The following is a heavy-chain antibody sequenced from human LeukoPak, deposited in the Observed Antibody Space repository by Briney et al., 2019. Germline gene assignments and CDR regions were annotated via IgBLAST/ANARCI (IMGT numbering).Heavy chain of an antibody. CDR2: ISYDGSNK. Sequence: GGSLRLSCAASGFTFSNYGMHWVRHAPGKGLEWVAVISYDGSNKYYADSVKGRFTISRDNSKNTLYPQMNSLRAEDTAVYYCAKDGSDAFDIWGQGTMVTVSS. V-gene: IGHV3-30*18. J-gene: IGHJ3*02. D-gene: IGHD2-2*03. CDR1: GFTFSNYG. CDR3: AKDGSDAFDI.